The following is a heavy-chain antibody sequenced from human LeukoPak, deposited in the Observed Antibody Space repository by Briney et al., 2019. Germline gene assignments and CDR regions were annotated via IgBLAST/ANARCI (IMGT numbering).Heavy chain of an antibody. D-gene: IGHD2-2*01. CDR1: GYSISSGYY. J-gene: IGHJ3*02. CDR3: ARTIVPAAPHDAFDI. CDR2: IYHSGST. Sequence: PSETLSLTCTVSGYSISSGYYWGWIRQPPGKGLEWIGSIYHSGSTYYNPSLKSRVTISVDTSKNQFSLKLSSVTAADTAVYYCARTIVPAAPHDAFDIWGQGTMVTVSS. V-gene: IGHV4-38-2*02.